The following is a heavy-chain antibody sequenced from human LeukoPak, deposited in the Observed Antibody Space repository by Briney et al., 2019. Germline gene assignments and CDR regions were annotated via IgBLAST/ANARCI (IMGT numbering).Heavy chain of an antibody. CDR1: GFTFSSYW. V-gene: IGHV3-7*01. J-gene: IGHJ4*02. Sequence: PGGSLRLSCAASGFTFSSYWMSWVRQAPGKGLEWVANIKQDGSEKYYVDSVKGRFTISRDNAKNSLYLQMNSLRAEDTAVYYCARDMWQWLASFDYWGQGTPVTVSS. CDR2: IKQDGSEK. CDR3: ARDMWQWLASFDY. D-gene: IGHD6-19*01.